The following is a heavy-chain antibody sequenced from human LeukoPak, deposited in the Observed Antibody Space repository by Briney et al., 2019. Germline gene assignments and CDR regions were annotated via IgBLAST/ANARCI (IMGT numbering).Heavy chain of an antibody. CDR2: ISYDGSNK. CDR1: GFTFSSYA. D-gene: IGHD5-12*01. Sequence: GRSLRLSCAASGFTFSSYAMHWVRQAPGKGLEWVAVISYDGSNKYYADSVKGRFTISRDNSKNTLYVQMNSLRAEDTAVYYCARGPWATLYYFDYWGQGTLVTVSS. CDR3: ARGPWATLYYFDY. V-gene: IGHV3-30-3*01. J-gene: IGHJ4*02.